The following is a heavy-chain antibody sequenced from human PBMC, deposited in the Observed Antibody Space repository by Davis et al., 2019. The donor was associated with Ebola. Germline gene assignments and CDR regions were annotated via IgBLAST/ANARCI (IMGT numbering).Heavy chain of an antibody. Sequence: PGGSLRLSCAASGFTFSNAWMSWVRQAPGKGLEWVGRIKSKTDGGTTDYAAPVKGRFTISKDDSKNTLYLQMNSLKTEDTAVYYCTTTVTPYYYYYYYMDVWGKGTTVTVSS. CDR2: IKSKTDGGTT. CDR1: GFTFSNAW. J-gene: IGHJ6*03. V-gene: IGHV3-15*01. CDR3: TTTVTPYYYYYYYMDV. D-gene: IGHD4-11*01.